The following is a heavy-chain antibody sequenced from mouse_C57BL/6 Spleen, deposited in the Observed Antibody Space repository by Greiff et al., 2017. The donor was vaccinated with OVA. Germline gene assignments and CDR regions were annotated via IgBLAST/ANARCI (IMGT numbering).Heavy chain of an antibody. CDR2: IDPETGGT. CDR1: GYTFTDYE. V-gene: IGHV1-15*01. J-gene: IGHJ4*01. D-gene: IGHD1-1*01. CDR3: TRRESSYAMDY. Sequence: VKLQESGAELVRPGASVTLSCKASGYTFTDYEMHWVKQTPVHGLEWIGAIDPETGGTAYNQKFKGKAILTADKSSSTAYMELRSLTSEDAAVYYCTRRESSYAMDYWGQGTSVTVSS.